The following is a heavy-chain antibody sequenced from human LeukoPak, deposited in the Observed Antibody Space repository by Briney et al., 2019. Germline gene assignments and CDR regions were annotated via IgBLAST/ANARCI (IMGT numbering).Heavy chain of an antibody. J-gene: IGHJ5*02. CDR3: ARGLPRIVVVVAGWFDP. D-gene: IGHD2-15*01. CDR2: INPNSGGT. CDR1: GYTFTGYY. V-gene: IGHV1-2*02. Sequence: ASVKVSCKASGYTFTGYYMHWVRQAPGQGLEWMGWINPNSGGTNYAQKFQGRVTMTRDTSISTAYMELSRLRSDDTAVYYCARGLPRIVVVVAGWFDPWGQGTLVTVSS.